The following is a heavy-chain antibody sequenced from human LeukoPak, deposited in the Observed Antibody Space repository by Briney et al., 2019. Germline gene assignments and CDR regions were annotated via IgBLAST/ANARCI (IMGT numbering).Heavy chain of an antibody. J-gene: IGHJ4*02. Sequence: GGSLRLSCAASGFTFSNYWMHWVRQAPGKGLEWVSSISSSSSYIYYADSVKGRFTISRDNAKNSLYLQMNSLRAEDTAVYYCARHFSVAESIDYWGQGTLVTVSS. D-gene: IGHD6-19*01. CDR2: ISSSSSYI. CDR3: ARHFSVAESIDY. CDR1: GFTFSNYW. V-gene: IGHV3-21*01.